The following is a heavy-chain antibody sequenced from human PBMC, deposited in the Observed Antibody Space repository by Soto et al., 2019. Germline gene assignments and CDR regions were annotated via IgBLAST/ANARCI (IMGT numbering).Heavy chain of an antibody. J-gene: IGHJ4*02. Sequence: QIQLVQSGSAVEKPGASVKVSCKASGYTFNTYAITWVRQAPGKGLEWMGWISPNNGRTRYTQSLQDRLTVTTDTSANTAYMELRSLKSDDTAIYYCARVFLPGFPDYWGQGTLVAVSS. CDR3: ARVFLPGFPDY. CDR1: GYTFNTYA. D-gene: IGHD1-1*01. CDR2: ISPNNGRT. V-gene: IGHV1-18*01.